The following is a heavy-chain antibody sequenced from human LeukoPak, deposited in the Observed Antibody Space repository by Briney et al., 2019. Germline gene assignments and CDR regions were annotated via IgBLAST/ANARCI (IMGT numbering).Heavy chain of an antibody. V-gene: IGHV4-39*07. J-gene: IGHJ5*02. CDR3: ARDREYSSSGLVWFDP. Sequence: SETLSLTCTVSGASISRSDYFWGWIRQPPGKGLEWIGSIYYSGSTYYSPSLKSRVTISVDTSENQFSLKLTSVTAADTAVYYCARDREYSSSGLVWFDPWGHGILVTVSS. CDR2: IYYSGST. D-gene: IGHD6-6*01. CDR1: GASISRSDYF.